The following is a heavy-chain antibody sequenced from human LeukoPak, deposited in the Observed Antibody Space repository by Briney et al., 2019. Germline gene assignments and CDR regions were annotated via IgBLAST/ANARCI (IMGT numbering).Heavy chain of an antibody. Sequence: KPGGSLRLSCAASGFTFSSYSMNWVRQAPGKGLEWVSSISSSSYIYYADSVKGRFTISRDNAKNSLYLQMNSLRAEDTAVYYCARGVGATTVDYWGQGTLVTVSS. CDR1: GFTFSSYS. J-gene: IGHJ4*02. D-gene: IGHD1-26*01. V-gene: IGHV3-21*01. CDR2: ISSSSYI. CDR3: ARGVGATTVDY.